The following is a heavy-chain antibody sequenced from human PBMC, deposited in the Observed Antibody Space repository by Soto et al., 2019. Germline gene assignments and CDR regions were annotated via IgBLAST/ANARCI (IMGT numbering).Heavy chain of an antibody. CDR2: ISYDGSNK. V-gene: IGHV3-30*18. CDR3: AKEDYDLWSGYYTSHWYFDL. J-gene: IGHJ2*01. Sequence: QVQLVESGGGVVQPGRSLRLSCAASGFTFSSYGMHWVRQAPGKGLEWVAVISYDGSNKYYADSVKGRFTISRDNSKNTLYLQMNSLRAEDTAVYYCAKEDYDLWSGYYTSHWYFDLWGRGTLVTVSS. CDR1: GFTFSSYG. D-gene: IGHD3-3*01.